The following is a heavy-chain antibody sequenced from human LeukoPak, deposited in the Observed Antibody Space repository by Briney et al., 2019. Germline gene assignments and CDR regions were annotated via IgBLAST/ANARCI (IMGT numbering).Heavy chain of an antibody. D-gene: IGHD3-22*01. V-gene: IGHV3-15*07. J-gene: IGHJ4*02. CDR3: TWDSSGFYQLDS. Sequence: GGSLRLSCAVSGLKFTDAWMNWVRQAPGKGLEWVGSIKSKGSGGTIDYAAPVKGRFTISRDDSKNTLYLQMNSLKTEDTAVYYCTWDSSGFYQLDSWGQGTLVTVSS. CDR1: GLKFTDAW. CDR2: IKSKGSGGTI.